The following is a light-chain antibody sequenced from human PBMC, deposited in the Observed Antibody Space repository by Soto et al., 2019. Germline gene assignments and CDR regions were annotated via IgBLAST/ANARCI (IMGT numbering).Light chain of an antibody. Sequence: DIVMTQSPDSLAVSLGERATINCKSSQSVLYSSNNKNYLAWYQQKPGQPPKLLIYWASTRESGVPDRFSGSGSGTDFPLPISSLQAEDVAVYYCHQYDRTPSTFGQGTKVEIK. CDR3: HQYDRTPST. CDR1: QSVLYSSNNKNY. V-gene: IGKV4-1*01. J-gene: IGKJ1*01. CDR2: WAS.